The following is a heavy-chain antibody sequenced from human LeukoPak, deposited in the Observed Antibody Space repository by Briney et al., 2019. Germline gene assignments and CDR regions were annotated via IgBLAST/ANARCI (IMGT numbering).Heavy chain of an antibody. D-gene: IGHD4-23*01. J-gene: IGHJ5*02. Sequence: PSETLSLTCAVYGGSFSGYYWSWIRQPPGKGREGIGEINHSGSTNYNPSLKSRVTISVDTSKNQFSLKLSSVTAADTAVYYCARGITTVVTLNWFDPWGQGTLVTVSS. CDR3: ARGITTVVTLNWFDP. CDR2: INHSGST. CDR1: GGSFSGYY. V-gene: IGHV4-34*01.